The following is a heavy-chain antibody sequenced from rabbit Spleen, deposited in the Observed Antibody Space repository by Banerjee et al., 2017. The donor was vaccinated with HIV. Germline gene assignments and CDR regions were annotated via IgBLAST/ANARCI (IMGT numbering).Heavy chain of an antibody. V-gene: IGHV1S47*01. CDR1: GFDFSVYG. CDR3: VRDLGYDDYSEKGYFNL. Sequence: QEQLVESGGGLVQPGGSLKLSCKASGFDFSVYGVSWVRQAPGKGLEWIGYIEPIFGRTYYADWVNGRFTVSSHNAQNTLYLQLNSLTAADTATYFCVRDLGYDDYSEKGYFNLWGQGTLVTVS. CDR2: IEPIFGRT. D-gene: IGHD2-1*01. J-gene: IGHJ4*01.